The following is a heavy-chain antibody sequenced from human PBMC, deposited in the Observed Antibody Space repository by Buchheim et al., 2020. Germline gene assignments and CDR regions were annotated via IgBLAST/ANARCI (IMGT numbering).Heavy chain of an antibody. D-gene: IGHD3-3*01. V-gene: IGHV3-30*18. J-gene: IGHJ6*02. CDR1: GFTFSSYG. CDR2: ISYDGSNK. Sequence: QVQLVESGGGVVQPGRSLRLSCAASGFTFSSYGMHWVRQAPGKGLEWVAAISYDGSNKYYADSVKGRFTISRDNSKNTLYLQMNSLRAEDTAVYYCAKTRFLGGAYYYYGMDVWGQGTT. CDR3: AKTRFLGGAYYYYGMDV.